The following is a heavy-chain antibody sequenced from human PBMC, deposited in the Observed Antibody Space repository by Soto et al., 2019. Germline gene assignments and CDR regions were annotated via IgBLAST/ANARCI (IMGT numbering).Heavy chain of an antibody. CDR1: GGSISSGDYY. D-gene: IGHD3-10*01. CDR3: ARAPMVRGVYWLAP. J-gene: IGHJ5*02. V-gene: IGHV4-30-4*01. Sequence: KTSETLSLTCTVSGGSISSGDYYWSWIRQPPGKGLEWIGYIYYSGTTYYNPSLKSRVTISVDTSKNQFSLKQTSVTAADTAVYYCARAPMVRGVYWLAPWGQGSLVTVSS. CDR2: IYYSGTT.